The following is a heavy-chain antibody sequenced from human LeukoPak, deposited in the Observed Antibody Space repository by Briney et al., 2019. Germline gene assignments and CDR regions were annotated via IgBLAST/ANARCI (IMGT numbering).Heavy chain of an antibody. CDR3: ARDRGDIVVVPAAMRDYYYGMDV. J-gene: IGHJ6*02. V-gene: IGHV1-18*01. CDR2: ISAYNGNT. Sequence: SVKVSCKASGYTFTSYGISWVRQAPGQGLELMGWISAYNGNTNYAQKLQGRVTMTTDTFTSTAYKELRSLKSDDTAVYYCARDRGDIVVVPAAMRDYYYGMDVWGQGTTVTVSS. CDR1: GYTFTSYG. D-gene: IGHD2-2*01.